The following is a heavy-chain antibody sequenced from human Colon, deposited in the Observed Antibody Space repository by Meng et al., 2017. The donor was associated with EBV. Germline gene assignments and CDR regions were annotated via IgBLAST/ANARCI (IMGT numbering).Heavy chain of an antibody. CDR2: IYYSGST. J-gene: IGHJ4*02. CDR1: GGSVSSGGYY. V-gene: IGHV4-31*03. Sequence: QLDLQDSRPGLVKPSQTLSLTCTVSGGSVSSGGYYWTWIRQHPGKGLEWFGHIYYSGSTFYNPSLKRRVIISIDTSKNQFSLNLRSVTAADTAVYYCARVSSGWGYFDYWGQGTLVTVSS. D-gene: IGHD6-19*01. CDR3: ARVSSGWGYFDY.